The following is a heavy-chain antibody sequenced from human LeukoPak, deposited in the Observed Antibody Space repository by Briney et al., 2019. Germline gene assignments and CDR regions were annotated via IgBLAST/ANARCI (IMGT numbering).Heavy chain of an antibody. Sequence: NASETLSLTCTVSGGSISSGSYYWSWIRQPAGKGLEWIGRIYTSGSTNYNPSLKSRVTIPVDTSKNQFSLKLSSVTAADTAVYYCARSAHSGSYSPFDYWGQGTLVTVSS. V-gene: IGHV4-61*02. CDR3: ARSAHSGSYSPFDY. D-gene: IGHD1-26*01. J-gene: IGHJ4*02. CDR2: IYTSGST. CDR1: GGSISSGSYY.